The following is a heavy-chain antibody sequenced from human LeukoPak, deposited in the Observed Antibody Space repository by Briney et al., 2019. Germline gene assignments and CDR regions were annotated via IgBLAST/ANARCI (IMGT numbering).Heavy chain of an antibody. Sequence: GGSLRLSCAASGFTFTSYWMSWVRQAPGKGLEWVANIKADGSEEYYVDSVKGRFTISRDNAKISLFLQMNSLRAEDTAVYYCARGAYYYPYWGQGTLVTVSS. CDR3: ARGAYYYPY. CDR2: IKADGSEE. V-gene: IGHV3-7*01. D-gene: IGHD3-10*01. J-gene: IGHJ1*01. CDR1: GFTFTSYW.